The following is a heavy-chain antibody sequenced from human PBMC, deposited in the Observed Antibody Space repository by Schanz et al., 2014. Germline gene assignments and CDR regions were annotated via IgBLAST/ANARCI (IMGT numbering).Heavy chain of an antibody. J-gene: IGHJ4*02. CDR2: INWNGGST. Sequence: QVQLVESGGGVVQPGRSLRLSCAASGFTFRSYGMHWVRQAPGKGLEWVSGINWNGGSTGYADSVKGRFTISRDNAENTLYLQMNSLRVEDTAVYYCAMGGYQLHHWGQGTLVTVSA. D-gene: IGHD1-7*01. CDR3: AMGGYQLHH. V-gene: IGHV3-NL1*01. CDR1: GFTFRSYG.